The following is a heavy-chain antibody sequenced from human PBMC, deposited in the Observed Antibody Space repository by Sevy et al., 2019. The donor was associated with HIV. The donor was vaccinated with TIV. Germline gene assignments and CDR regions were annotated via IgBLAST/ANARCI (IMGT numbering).Heavy chain of an antibody. Sequence: SETLSLTCTVSGVSISRSSYDWGWIRQPPGKGLEWIGSIYHSGSTYYNPSLKSRVIISVDTSKNQFALNLRSVTAADTAVYYCARHGGIADRAFDFWGRGTLVTVSS. CDR1: GVSISRSSYD. CDR3: ARHGGIADRAFDF. D-gene: IGHD3-16*01. V-gene: IGHV4-39*01. CDR2: IYHSGST. J-gene: IGHJ4*02.